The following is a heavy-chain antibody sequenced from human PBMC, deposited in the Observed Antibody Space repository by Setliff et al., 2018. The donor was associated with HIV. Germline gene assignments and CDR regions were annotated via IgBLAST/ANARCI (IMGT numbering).Heavy chain of an antibody. D-gene: IGHD2-15*01. V-gene: IGHV1-69*13. CDR3: ARGKDAGAVVVGVSFDY. CDR1: GGTFSNYA. CDR2: IIPPFGAP. Sequence: ASVKVSCKASGGTFSNYAINWVRQAPGQGLEWMGGIIPPFGAPNYAQKFQGRVTITADESTSTAYMELNSLRSEDTAVYYCARGKDAGAVVVGVSFDYWGQGTLVAVSS. J-gene: IGHJ4*02.